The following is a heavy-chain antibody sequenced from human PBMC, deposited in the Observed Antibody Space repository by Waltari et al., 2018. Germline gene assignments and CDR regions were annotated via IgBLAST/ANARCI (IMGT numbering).Heavy chain of an antibody. Sequence: QVQLQESGPGLVKPSETLSLTCTVSGGSISSYYWSWIRQPPGKGLEWIGYIYYSGSTNYNPSLKSRVTIAVDTSKNQFSLKLSSVTAADTAVYYCARVGGDDILTGYYVHWYFDLWGRGTLVTVSS. CDR2: IYYSGST. D-gene: IGHD3-9*01. J-gene: IGHJ2*01. CDR3: ARVGGDDILTGYYVHWYFDL. V-gene: IGHV4-59*01. CDR1: GGSISSYY.